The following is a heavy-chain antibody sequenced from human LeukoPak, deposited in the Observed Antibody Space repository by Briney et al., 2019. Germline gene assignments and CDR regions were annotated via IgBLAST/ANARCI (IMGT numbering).Heavy chain of an antibody. CDR3: ASTYSSGWYYFDY. V-gene: IGHV4-39*01. J-gene: IGHJ4*02. D-gene: IGHD6-19*01. CDR2: IYYSGST. CDR1: GGSISSSSYY. Sequence: SETLSLTCTVSGGSISSSSYYWGWIRQPPGKGREWIGSIYYSGSTYYNPSLKSRVTISVDTSKNQFSLKLSSVTAADTAVYYCASTYSSGWYYFDYWGQGTLVTVSS.